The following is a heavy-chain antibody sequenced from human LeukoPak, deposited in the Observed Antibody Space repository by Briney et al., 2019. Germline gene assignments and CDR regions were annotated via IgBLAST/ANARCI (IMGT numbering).Heavy chain of an antibody. Sequence: ASVTVSCKASGYTFTSYGISWVRQAPGQGLEWMGWISAYNGNTNYAQKLQGRVTMTTDTSTSTAYMELRSLRSDDTAVYYCARPIVVVPAALGFDYWGQGTLVTVSS. CDR3: ARPIVVVPAALGFDY. D-gene: IGHD2-2*01. J-gene: IGHJ4*02. CDR1: GYTFTSYG. V-gene: IGHV1-18*01. CDR2: ISAYNGNT.